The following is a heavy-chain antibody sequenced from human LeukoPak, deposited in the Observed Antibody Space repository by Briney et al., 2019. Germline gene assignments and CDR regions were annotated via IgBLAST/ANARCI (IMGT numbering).Heavy chain of an antibody. CDR3: ARELTGPSRHDFWSGRKYYYYGMDV. V-gene: IGHV4-31*03. Sequence: SETLSLTCTVSGGSISSGGYYWSWIRQHPGKGLEWIGYIYYSGSTYYNPSLKSRVTISVDTSKNQFSLKLSPVTAADTAVYYCARELTGPSRHDFWSGRKYYYYGMDVWGQGTTVTVSS. CDR2: IYYSGST. CDR1: GGSISSGGYY. J-gene: IGHJ6*02. D-gene: IGHD3-3*01.